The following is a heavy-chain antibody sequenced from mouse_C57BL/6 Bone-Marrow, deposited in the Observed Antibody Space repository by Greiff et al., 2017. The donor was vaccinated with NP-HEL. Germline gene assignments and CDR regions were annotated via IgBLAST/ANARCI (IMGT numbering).Heavy chain of an antibody. J-gene: IGHJ2*01. CDR2: ISSGSSTI. Sequence: EVKLLESGGGLVKPGGSLKLSCAASGFTFSDYGMHWVRQAPEKGLEWVAYISSGSSTIYYADTVKGRFTISRDNAKNTLFLQMTSRRSADTAMYYCARASTMVTTLDYCGQGTTITVSS. D-gene: IGHD2-2*01. CDR3: ARASTMVTTLDY. V-gene: IGHV5-17*01. CDR1: GFTFSDYG.